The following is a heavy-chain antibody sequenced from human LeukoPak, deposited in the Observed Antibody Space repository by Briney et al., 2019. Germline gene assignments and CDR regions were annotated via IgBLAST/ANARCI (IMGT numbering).Heavy chain of an antibody. Sequence: GGPLRLSGPASEFTFRSYGMNGARQAPGKGLEWVAVIWYDGSNKYYADSVKGRFTISRDNSKNTLYLQMNSLRAEDTAVYYCARLGRGAFDIWGQGTMVTVSS. CDR3: ARLGRGAFDI. V-gene: IGHV3-33*01. CDR1: EFTFRSYG. CDR2: IWYDGSNK. D-gene: IGHD1-26*01. J-gene: IGHJ3*02.